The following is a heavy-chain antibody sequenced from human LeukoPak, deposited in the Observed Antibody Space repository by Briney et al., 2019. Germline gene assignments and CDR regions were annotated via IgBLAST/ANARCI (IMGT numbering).Heavy chain of an antibody. CDR3: ARGTYYYDSSEAFDI. D-gene: IGHD3-22*01. Sequence: SETLSLTCTVSGGSISSSSYYWGWIRQPPGKGLEWIGSIYYSGSTYYNPSLKSRVTISVDTSKNQFSLKLSSVTAADTAVYYCARGTYYYDSSEAFDIWGQGTMVTVSS. CDR1: GGSISSSSYY. V-gene: IGHV4-39*07. J-gene: IGHJ3*02. CDR2: IYYSGST.